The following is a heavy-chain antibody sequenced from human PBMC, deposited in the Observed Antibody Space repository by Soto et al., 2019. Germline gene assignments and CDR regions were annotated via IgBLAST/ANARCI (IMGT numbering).Heavy chain of an antibody. CDR1: GFSFSDYA. J-gene: IGHJ4*02. CDR2: ISESGGST. D-gene: IGHD6-13*01. Sequence: GGSLRLSCAASGFSFSDYAMSWVRQAPGKGLEWVSVISESGGSTHYADSVRGRFTVSRDNSKNSLSLRMNSLRDEDTAVYFCAKRSPYSSGWYSPIFDYWRQGALVTVSS. V-gene: IGHV3-23*01. CDR3: AKRSPYSSGWYSPIFDY.